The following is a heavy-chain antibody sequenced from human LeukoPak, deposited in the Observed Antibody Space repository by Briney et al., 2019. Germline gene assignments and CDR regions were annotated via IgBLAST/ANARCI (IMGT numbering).Heavy chain of an antibody. CDR3: ARDSNVLRYFDWLLEGNNWFDP. CDR1: GYTFTSYG. Sequence: ASVKVSCKASGYTFTSYGISWVRQAPGQGLEWMGWISAYNGNTNYAQKLQGRVTMTTDTSTSTAYMELRSLRSDDTAVYYCARDSNVLRYFDWLLEGNNWFDPWGQGTLVTVSS. CDR2: ISAYNGNT. V-gene: IGHV1-18*01. J-gene: IGHJ5*02. D-gene: IGHD3-9*01.